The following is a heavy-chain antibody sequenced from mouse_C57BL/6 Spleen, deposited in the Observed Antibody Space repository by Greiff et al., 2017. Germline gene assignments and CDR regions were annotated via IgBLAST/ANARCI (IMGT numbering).Heavy chain of an antibody. CDR3: ARSGPRFITTVVDYAMDY. D-gene: IGHD1-1*01. CDR2: IYPGDGDT. V-gene: IGHV1-80*01. J-gene: IGHJ4*01. CDR1: GYAFSSYW. Sequence: QVQLQQSGAELVKPGASVKISCKASGYAFSSYWMNWVKQRPGKGLEWIGQIYPGDGDTNYNGKFKGKATLTADKSSSTAYMQLSSLTSEDSAVYFCARSGPRFITTVVDYAMDYWGQGTSVTVSS.